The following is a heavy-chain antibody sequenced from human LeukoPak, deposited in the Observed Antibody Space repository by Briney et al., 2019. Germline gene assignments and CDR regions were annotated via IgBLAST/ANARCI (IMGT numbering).Heavy chain of an antibody. CDR3: ARVDYNASRSYLNWFDP. CDR2: ISSSGSA. V-gene: IGHV4-31*03. Sequence: KPSETLSLTCTVSGGSISSGGYYWSWIRQHPGKGLEWIGYISSSGSAYYNPSLRSRLTISADTSKSQFSLKLSSVTAADTAVYYCARVDYNASRSYLNWFDPWGQGTLVTVSS. D-gene: IGHD3-10*01. CDR1: GGSISSGGYY. J-gene: IGHJ5*02.